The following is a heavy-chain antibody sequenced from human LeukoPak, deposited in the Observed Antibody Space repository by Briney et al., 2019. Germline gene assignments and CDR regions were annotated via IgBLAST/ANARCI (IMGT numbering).Heavy chain of an antibody. CDR1: GYTFTGYY. J-gene: IGHJ5*02. CDR2: INPNSGGT. Sequence: GASVKVSCKASGYTFTGYYMHWVRQAPGQGLEWMGWINPNSGGTDYAQKFQGRVTMTRDTSISTAYMELSRLRSDDTAVYYCASGPLTLEHSRSWGWFDPWGQGTLVTVSS. CDR3: ASGPLTLEHSRSWGWFDP. V-gene: IGHV1-2*02. D-gene: IGHD6-6*01.